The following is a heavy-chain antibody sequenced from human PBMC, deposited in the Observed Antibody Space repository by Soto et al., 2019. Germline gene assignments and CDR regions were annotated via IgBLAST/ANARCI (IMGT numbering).Heavy chain of an antibody. CDR2: IYYSGST. CDR3: AKRLYSGYEGIVGMDV. CDR1: GGSISSSSYY. J-gene: IGHJ6*03. V-gene: IGHV4-39*01. Sequence: SETLSLTCTVSGGSISSSSYYWGWIRQPPGKGLEWIGSIYYSGSTYYNPSLKSRVTISVDTSKNQFSLKLSSVTAADTAVYYCAKRLYSGYEGIVGMDVWGKGTTVTVSS. D-gene: IGHD5-12*01.